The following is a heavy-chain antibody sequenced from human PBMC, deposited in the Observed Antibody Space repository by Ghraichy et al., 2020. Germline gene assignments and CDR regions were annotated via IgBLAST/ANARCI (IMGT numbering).Heavy chain of an antibody. J-gene: IGHJ3*02. CDR3: AKAYNSGRYSLAPHAFNI. CDR2: ISGGATTT. D-gene: IGHD6-19*01. V-gene: IGHV3-23*01. Sequence: GSLRLSCAASGFSFSNYAMDWVRLAPGKGLEWVSAISGGATTTHYADSVKGRFTISRDNSKNTLYLQMNSLRAEDTAIYYCAKAYNSGRYSLAPHAFNIWGQGTMVTVSS. CDR1: GFSFSNYA.